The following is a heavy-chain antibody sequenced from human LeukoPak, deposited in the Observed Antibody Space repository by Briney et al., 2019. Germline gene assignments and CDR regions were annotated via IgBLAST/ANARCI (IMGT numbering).Heavy chain of an antibody. V-gene: IGHV4-59*01. J-gene: IGHJ5*02. CDR3: ARDNEVPAATSFWFDP. CDR2: IYYSGST. Sequence: SETLCLTCAVYGGSFSGYYWSWIRQPPGKGLEWIGYIYYSGSTNYNPSLKSRVTISVDTSKNQFSLKLSSVTAADTAVYYCARDNEVPAATSFWFDPWGQGTLVTVSS. CDR1: GGSFSGYY. D-gene: IGHD2-2*01.